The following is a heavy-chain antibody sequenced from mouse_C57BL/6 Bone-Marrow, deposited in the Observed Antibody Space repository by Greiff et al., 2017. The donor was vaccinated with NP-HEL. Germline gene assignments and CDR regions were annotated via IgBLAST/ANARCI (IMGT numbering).Heavy chain of an antibody. J-gene: IGHJ4*01. D-gene: IGHD1-1*01. V-gene: IGHV1-53*01. CDR3: ARDYYGSSPYYYAMDY. CDR1: GYTFTSYW. CDR2: INPSNGGT. Sequence: QVQLQQPGTELVKPGASVKLSCKASGYTFTSYWMHWVKQRPGQGLEWIGNINPSNGGTNYNEKFKSKATLTVDKSSSTAYMQLSSLTSEDSAVYYCARDYYGSSPYYYAMDYWGQGTSVTVSS.